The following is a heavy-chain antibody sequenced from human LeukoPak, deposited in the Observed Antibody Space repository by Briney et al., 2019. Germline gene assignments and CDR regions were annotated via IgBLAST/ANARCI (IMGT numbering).Heavy chain of an antibody. V-gene: IGHV1-2*02. Sequence: ASVKVSCKASGYTFTGYYMHWVRQAPGQGLEWMGWINPNSGGTNYAQKFQGRVTMTRDTSISTAYMELSRLRSDDTAVYYCARDAGHLWLENWFDPWGQGTLVTVSS. CDR3: ARDAGHLWLENWFDP. CDR1: GYTFTGYY. D-gene: IGHD3-10*01. J-gene: IGHJ5*02. CDR2: INPNSGGT.